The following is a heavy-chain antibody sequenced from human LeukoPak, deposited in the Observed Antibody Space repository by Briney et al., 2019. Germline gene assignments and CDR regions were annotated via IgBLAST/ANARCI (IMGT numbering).Heavy chain of an antibody. CDR2: ISSSSSYI. Sequence: GGSLRLSCAASGFTFSGYSMNWVRQAPGKGLEWVSSISSSSSYIYYADSVKGRFTISRDNAKNSLYLQMNSLRAEDTAVYYCARDSMIAGGDFDYWGQGTLVTVSS. CDR1: GFTFSGYS. D-gene: IGHD3-22*01. V-gene: IGHV3-21*01. J-gene: IGHJ4*02. CDR3: ARDSMIAGGDFDY.